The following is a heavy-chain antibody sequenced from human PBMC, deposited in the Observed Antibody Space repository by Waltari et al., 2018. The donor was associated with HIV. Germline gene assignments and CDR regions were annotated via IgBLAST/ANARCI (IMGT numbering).Heavy chain of an antibody. D-gene: IGHD2-15*01. CDR2: IDWDDDK. CDR1: GFSLSTSGMC. CDR3: ARIRRDCSGGSCYSGYGYYYYYGMDV. V-gene: IGHV2-70*01. J-gene: IGHJ6*02. Sequence: QVTLRESGPALVKPTQTLTLTCTFSGFSLSTSGMCVSWIRQPPGKALEWLALIDWDDDKYYSTSLKTRLTISKDTSKNQVVLTMTNMDPVDTATYYCARIRRDCSGGSCYSGYGYYYYYGMDVWGQGTTVTVSS.